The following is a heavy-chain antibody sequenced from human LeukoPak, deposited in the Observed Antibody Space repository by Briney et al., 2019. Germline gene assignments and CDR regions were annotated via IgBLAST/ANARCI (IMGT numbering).Heavy chain of an antibody. V-gene: IGHV3-23*01. CDR3: AKTHYDLLDV. CDR1: GFSFSTSP. CDR2: MNNGPGAT. D-gene: IGHD5-12*01. Sequence: GVLRLSCAASGFSFSTSPMSWVRQPPGKGLEWVSAMNNGPGATFYRDSVRGRFTISRDDSKSTLYLQMNSLRAEDTGTYYCAKTHYDLLDVWGQGTTVTVSS. J-gene: IGHJ6*02.